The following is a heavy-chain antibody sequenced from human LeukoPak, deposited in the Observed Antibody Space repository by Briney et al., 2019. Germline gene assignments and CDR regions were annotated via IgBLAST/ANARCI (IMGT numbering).Heavy chain of an antibody. CDR3: STVAAYYDFLTEKWFDP. CDR2: IKDKTDGGTT. Sequence: NSGGSLRLSCAASGFTFKNAGMNWVRQAPGKGLEWVGRIKDKTDGGTTDYAAPVKGRFTISRDDSKNTLYLQMNSLKIEDTAVYYCSTVAAYYDFLTEKWFDPWGQGNLVPVS. CDR1: GFTFKNAG. J-gene: IGHJ5*02. D-gene: IGHD3-9*01. V-gene: IGHV3-15*01.